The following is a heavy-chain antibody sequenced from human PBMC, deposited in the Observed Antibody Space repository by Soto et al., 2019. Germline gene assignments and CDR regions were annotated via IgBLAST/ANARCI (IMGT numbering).Heavy chain of an antibody. Sequence: PGGSLRLSCAVSGLTFRSYWMSWVRQAPGEGLEWVAHIKQDGSEKHYVDSVKGRFTISRDNAENSLYLQMNSLRAEDTAVYYCARSLAYAFDPWGQGTMVTVSS. CDR2: IKQDGSEK. CDR3: ARSLAYAFDP. V-gene: IGHV3-7*01. CDR1: GLTFRSYW. D-gene: IGHD2-2*01. J-gene: IGHJ5*02.